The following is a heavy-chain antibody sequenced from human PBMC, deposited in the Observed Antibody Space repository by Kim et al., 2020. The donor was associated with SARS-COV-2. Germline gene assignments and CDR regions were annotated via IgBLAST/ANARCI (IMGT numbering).Heavy chain of an antibody. V-gene: IGHV3-30-3*01. CDR3: AREGRGEWLLFGNYYYGMDV. D-gene: IGHD3-3*01. CDR2: ISYDGSNK. CDR1: GFTFSSYA. Sequence: GGSLRLSCAASGFTFSSYAMHWVRQAPGKGLEWVAVISYDGSNKYYADSVKGRFTISRDNSKNTLYLQMNSLRAEDTAVYYCAREGRGEWLLFGNYYYGMDVWGQGTTVTVSS. J-gene: IGHJ6*02.